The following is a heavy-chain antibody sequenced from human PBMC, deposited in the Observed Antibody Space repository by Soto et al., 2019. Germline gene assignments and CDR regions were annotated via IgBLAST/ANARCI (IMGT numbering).Heavy chain of an antibody. CDR2: IYHSGST. V-gene: IGHV4-30-2*01. Sequence: QLQLQESGSGLVKPSQTLSLTCAVSGGSISSGGYSWSWIRQPPGKGLEWLGYIYHSGSTYYNPSLKSRVTIPVDRSKNQFSLQLSSVTAADTAVYYCARGELDSSGWGYWGQGTLVTVSS. J-gene: IGHJ4*02. CDR3: ARGELDSSGWGY. D-gene: IGHD3-22*01. CDR1: GGSISSGGYS.